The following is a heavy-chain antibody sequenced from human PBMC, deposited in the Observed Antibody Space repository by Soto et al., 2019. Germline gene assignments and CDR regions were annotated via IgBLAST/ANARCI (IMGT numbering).Heavy chain of an antibody. CDR1: GYTFTSYG. V-gene: IGHV1-18*04. D-gene: IGHD6-13*01. CDR2: ISAYNGNT. J-gene: IGHJ5*02. Sequence: QVPLVQSGAEVKKPGASVKVSCKASGYTFTSYGISWVRQAPGQGLEWMGWISAYNGNTNYAQKLQGRVTMTTDTSTSTAYMELRSLRSDDTAVYYCARAGYSSSWYDSEYNWFDPWGQGTLVTVSS. CDR3: ARAGYSSSWYDSEYNWFDP.